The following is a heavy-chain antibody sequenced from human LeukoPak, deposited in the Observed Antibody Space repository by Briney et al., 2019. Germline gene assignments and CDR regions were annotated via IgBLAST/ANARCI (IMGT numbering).Heavy chain of an antibody. Sequence: GGSPRLSCAASGFMFRDAAMTWVRQAPGQGLEWVSLIASSGLNTYYADSVRGRFTISRDNSKNTLSLQMNSLRVEDTAIYYCARDIELSTWGLGTLVTLSS. V-gene: IGHV3-23*01. CDR2: IASSGLNT. CDR3: ARDIELST. D-gene: IGHD5-12*01. J-gene: IGHJ3*01. CDR1: GFMFRDAA.